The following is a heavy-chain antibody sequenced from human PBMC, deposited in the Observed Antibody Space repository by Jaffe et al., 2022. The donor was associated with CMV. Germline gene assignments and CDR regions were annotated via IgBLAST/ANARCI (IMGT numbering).Heavy chain of an antibody. Sequence: QLQLQESGPGLVKPSETLSLTCTVSGGSITSNPYCWGWVRQPPGKELEWIASIYHSGYTFYNPSLKSRVTISADTSKNQFSLNVNSVTAADMAVYYCARQIGGPPDHEDDAFDIWGQGTMVTVSS. CDR1: GGSITSNPYC. V-gene: IGHV4-39*01. CDR3: ARQIGGPPDHEDDAFDI. D-gene: IGHD3-16*01. J-gene: IGHJ3*02. CDR2: IYHSGYT.